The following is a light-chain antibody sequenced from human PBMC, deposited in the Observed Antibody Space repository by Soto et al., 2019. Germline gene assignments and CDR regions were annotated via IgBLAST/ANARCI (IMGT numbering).Light chain of an antibody. J-gene: IGLJ3*02. V-gene: IGLV2-14*03. CDR1: SSDVGGYNY. Sequence: QSALTQPASVSGSPGQSITISCTGTSSDVGGYNYVSWYQHHPGKAPKLMIYDVSNRPSGASNRFSGSKSGNTASLTISGVQDEDEADYYCSSYTSSSTWVFGGGTKLTVL. CDR2: DVS. CDR3: SSYTSSSTWV.